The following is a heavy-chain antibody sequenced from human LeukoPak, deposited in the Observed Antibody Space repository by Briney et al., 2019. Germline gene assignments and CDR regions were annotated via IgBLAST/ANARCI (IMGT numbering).Heavy chain of an antibody. CDR3: AKSQVDGDYVDY. Sequence: GRSLRLSCAASGFTFSSYAMHWVRQAPGKGLEWVAIISYDGSNKYYADSVKGRFTISRDNSKNTLHLQMNSLRAEDTAVYYCAKSQVDGDYVDYWGQGTLVTVSS. CDR2: ISYDGSNK. V-gene: IGHV3-30-3*02. CDR1: GFTFSSYA. J-gene: IGHJ4*02. D-gene: IGHD4-17*01.